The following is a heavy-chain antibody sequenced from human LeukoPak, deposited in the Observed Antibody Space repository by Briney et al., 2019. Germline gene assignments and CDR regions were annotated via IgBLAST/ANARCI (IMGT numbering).Heavy chain of an antibody. J-gene: IGHJ4*02. V-gene: IGHV3-30*04. CDR3: RSYYYDSSGLYFDY. Sequence: GTSLRLSCAASGFTFSSYAIHWVRQAPGKGLEWVAVISYDGSNTYYADSVKGRFTISRDNSKNTLYLQMNSLRPEDTAVYYARSYYYDSSGLYFDYWGQGTLVTVSS. D-gene: IGHD3-22*01. CDR1: GFTFSSYA. CDR2: ISYDGSNT.